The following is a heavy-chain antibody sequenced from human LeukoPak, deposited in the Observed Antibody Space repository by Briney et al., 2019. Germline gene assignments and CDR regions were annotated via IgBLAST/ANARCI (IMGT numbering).Heavy chain of an antibody. CDR1: GFSVSFNY. CDR2: IFSGGST. CDR3: LWLGSGGFDY. J-gene: IGHJ4*02. D-gene: IGHD3-10*01. V-gene: IGHV3-53*01. Sequence: GGSLRLSCAASGFSVSFNYMTWVRQAPGKGLEWVSVIFSGGSTYYADSVKGRFTISRDNSKNTLYLQMNSLRAEDTAVYYCLWLGSGGFDYWGQGTLVTVSS.